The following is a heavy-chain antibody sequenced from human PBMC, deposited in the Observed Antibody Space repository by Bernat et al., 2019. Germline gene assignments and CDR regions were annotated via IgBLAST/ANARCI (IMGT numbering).Heavy chain of an antibody. CDR3: ARDRRVYGMDV. V-gene: IGHV3-7*03. CDR1: GFNINCYW. J-gene: IGHJ6*02. Sequence: EVQGAEAGGGGEKPGWSLRLSCGGAGFNINCYWTTWVRQAPGKGLEWVANIKPDGSEMFYEDAVKGRLTITRDNSKKSIYHIMNSLSAEDKAAYYYARDRRVYGMDVWGQGTTVTVSS. CDR2: IKPDGSEM.